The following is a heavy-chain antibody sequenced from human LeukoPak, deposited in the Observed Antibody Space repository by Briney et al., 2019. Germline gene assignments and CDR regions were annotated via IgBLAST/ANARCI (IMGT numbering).Heavy chain of an antibody. CDR3: SGRWGGGSYSGGFFDY. CDR2: INHSGST. Sequence: SETLSLTCAVYGGSFSGYYWSWIRQPPGKGLEWIGEINHSGSTNYNPSLKSRVTISVDTSKNQFSLKLSSVTAADTAVYYCSGRWGGGSYSGGFFDYWGQGTLVTVSS. D-gene: IGHD1-26*01. J-gene: IGHJ4*02. CDR1: GGSFSGYY. V-gene: IGHV4-34*01.